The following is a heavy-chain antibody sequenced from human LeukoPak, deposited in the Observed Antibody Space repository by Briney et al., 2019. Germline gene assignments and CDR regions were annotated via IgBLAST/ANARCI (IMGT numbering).Heavy chain of an antibody. Sequence: GGSLRLSCAASGLTFSSYWMHWVRQAPGKGLVWVSRINSDGSSTSYADSVKGRFTISRDNAKNTLYLQMNSLRAEDTAVYYCARARITGDSPYFDYWGQGTLVTVSS. J-gene: IGHJ4*02. D-gene: IGHD1-14*01. CDR3: ARARITGDSPYFDY. CDR1: GLTFSSYW. V-gene: IGHV3-74*01. CDR2: INSDGSST.